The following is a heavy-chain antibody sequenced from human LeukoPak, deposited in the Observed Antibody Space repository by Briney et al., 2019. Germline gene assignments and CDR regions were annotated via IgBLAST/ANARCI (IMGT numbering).Heavy chain of an antibody. D-gene: IGHD6-19*01. CDR2: TYYRSKWYN. CDR1: GDSVSSNSAA. J-gene: IGHJ4*02. V-gene: IGHV6-1*01. Sequence: SQTLSLTCAISGDSVSSNSAAWNWIRQSPSGGLEWLGRTYYRSKWYNDYAVSVKSRITINPDTSKNQFSLQLSSVTPEDTAVYYCARAGIVVAGRVGFDYWGQGTLVTVSS. CDR3: ARAGIVVAGRVGFDY.